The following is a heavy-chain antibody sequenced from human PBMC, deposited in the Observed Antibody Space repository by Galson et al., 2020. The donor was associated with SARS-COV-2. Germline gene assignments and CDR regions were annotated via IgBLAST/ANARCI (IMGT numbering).Heavy chain of an antibody. CDR3: ARAGEGGSYYYYYGMDV. D-gene: IGHD1-26*01. CDR2: IGTAGDT. Sequence: GESLKISCAASGFTFSSYDMHWVRQATGKGLEWVSAIGTAGDTYYPGYVKGRFTISSENAKNSLYLQMNSLRAGDTAVYYCARAGEGGSYYYYYGMDVWGQGTTVTVSS. CDR1: GFTFSSYD. V-gene: IGHV3-13*01. J-gene: IGHJ6*02.